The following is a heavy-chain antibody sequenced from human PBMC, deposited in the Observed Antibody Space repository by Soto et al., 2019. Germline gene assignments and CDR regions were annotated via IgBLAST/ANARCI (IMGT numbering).Heavy chain of an antibody. Sequence: ESGGGVVQPGRSLRLSCAASGFTFSSYGMHWVRQAPGKGLEWVAVIWYDGSNKYYADSVKGRFTISRDNSKNTLYLQMNSLRAEDTAVYYCARGNPAGSYYFDYWGQGTLVTVSS. CDR2: IWYDGSNK. D-gene: IGHD1-1*01. J-gene: IGHJ4*02. CDR3: ARGNPAGSYYFDY. CDR1: GFTFSSYG. V-gene: IGHV3-33*01.